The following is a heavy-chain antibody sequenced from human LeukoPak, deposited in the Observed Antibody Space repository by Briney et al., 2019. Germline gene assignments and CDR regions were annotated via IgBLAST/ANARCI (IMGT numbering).Heavy chain of an antibody. CDR2: IYHSGST. CDR1: GHSVTSDFY. Sequence: SETLSLTCTVSGHSVTSDFYGGWIRQPPGKGLEWIGSIYHSGSTYYNPSLKSRVTISVDTSKNQFSLKLSSVTAADTAVYYCAGELGYCSGGSCSNFDYWGQGTLVTVSS. V-gene: IGHV4-38-2*02. D-gene: IGHD2-15*01. CDR3: AGELGYCSGGSCSNFDY. J-gene: IGHJ4*02.